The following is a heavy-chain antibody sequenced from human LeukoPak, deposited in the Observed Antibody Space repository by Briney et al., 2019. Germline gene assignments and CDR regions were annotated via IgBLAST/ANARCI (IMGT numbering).Heavy chain of an antibody. CDR1: GFTFSSYA. J-gene: IGHJ4*02. CDR3: AKDGSDYYDSSGYYNYFDY. Sequence: GGSLRLSCAASGFTFSSYAMSWVRQAPGKGLEWVSAISGSGGSTYYADSVKGRFTISRDNSKNTLYLQMNSLRAEDTAVYYCAKDGSDYYDSSGYYNYFDYWGQGTLVTVSS. CDR2: ISGSGGST. D-gene: IGHD3-22*01. V-gene: IGHV3-23*01.